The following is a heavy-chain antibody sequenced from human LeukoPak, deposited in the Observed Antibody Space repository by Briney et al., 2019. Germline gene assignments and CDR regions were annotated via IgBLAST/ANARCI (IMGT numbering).Heavy chain of an antibody. CDR2: IWYDGSNK. CDR1: GFTFSSYW. Sequence: PGGSLRLSCAASGFTFSSYWMSWVRQAPGKGLEWVAVIWYDGSNKYYADSVKGRFTISRDNSKNTLYLQINSPRAEDTAVYYCARDYAFWGSNWFDAWSQGTLVTVSS. CDR3: ARDYAFWGSNWFDA. D-gene: IGHD3-16*01. V-gene: IGHV3-33*08. J-gene: IGHJ5*01.